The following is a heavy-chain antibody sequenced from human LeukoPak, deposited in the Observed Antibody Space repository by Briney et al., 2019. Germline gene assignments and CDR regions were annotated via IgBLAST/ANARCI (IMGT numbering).Heavy chain of an antibody. CDR3: VRDSGDGDYEPLDS. CDR2: IASDGSST. Sequence: GGSLRLSCAASGFTFSSYWMNWVRQAPGKGLVWVSRIASDGSSTTYADSVKGRFSISRDNAKNTLYLQMNSLRVEDTAVYYCVRDSGDGDYEPLDSWGQGTLVTVSS. J-gene: IGHJ4*02. CDR1: GFTFSSYW. D-gene: IGHD4-17*01. V-gene: IGHV3-74*01.